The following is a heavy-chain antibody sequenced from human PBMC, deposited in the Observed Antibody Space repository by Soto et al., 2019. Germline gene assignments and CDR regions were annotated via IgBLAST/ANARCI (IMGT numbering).Heavy chain of an antibody. J-gene: IGHJ1*01. V-gene: IGHV1-69*12. CDR2: IIPIFVTA. Sequence: QVQLVQSGAEVKKPGSSVKVSCKASGGTFSSYAISWVRQAPGQGLEWMGGIIPIFVTANYAQKFQGRVTITADESTSTAYMELSSLRSEDTAVYYCASSPNYYDSSGYNVQHWGQGTLVTVSS. CDR1: GGTFSSYA. CDR3: ASSPNYYDSSGYNVQH. D-gene: IGHD3-22*01.